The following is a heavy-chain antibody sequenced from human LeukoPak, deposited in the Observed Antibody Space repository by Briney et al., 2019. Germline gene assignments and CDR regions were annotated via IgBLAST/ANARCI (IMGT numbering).Heavy chain of an antibody. CDR3: ARDVTTVGPLDS. V-gene: IGHV1-69*04. J-gene: IGHJ4*02. Sequence: SVKVSCKASGGTFTSYSISWVRQAPGQGLEGKGRIIPIVGIPNNAQKFQGRVTITADRSTSTAYMELSSLRSEDTAVYYCARDVTTVGPLDSWGQGTLVTVSS. CDR2: IIPIVGIP. CDR1: GGTFTSYS. D-gene: IGHD4-23*01.